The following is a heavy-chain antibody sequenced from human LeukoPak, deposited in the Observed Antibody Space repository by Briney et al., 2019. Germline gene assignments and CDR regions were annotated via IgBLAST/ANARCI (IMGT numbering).Heavy chain of an antibody. CDR3: AKKVVVGATSPYSDFQD. J-gene: IGHJ1*01. CDR2: ISGSGDRT. V-gene: IGHV3-23*01. D-gene: IGHD1-26*01. CDR1: GFSFANSV. Sequence: GGSLRLSCAASGFSFANSVISWIRQAPGKGPEWVSAISGSGDRTDYADSVRGRFTISRDNSKNTLYLQMNSLRAEDTALYYCAKKVVVGATSPYSDFQDWGQGTLVTVSS.